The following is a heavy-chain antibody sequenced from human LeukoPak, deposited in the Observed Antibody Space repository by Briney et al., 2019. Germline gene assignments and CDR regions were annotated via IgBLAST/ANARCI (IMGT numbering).Heavy chain of an antibody. V-gene: IGHV3-9*01. Sequence: GGSLRLSCAASGFTFDDYAMHWVRQAPGKGLEWVSGISWNSGSIGYADSVKGRFTISRDNAKNSLYLQMNILRAEDTALYYCAKDISPYGMDVWGQGTTVTVSS. J-gene: IGHJ6*02. CDR3: AKDISPYGMDV. CDR1: GFTFDDYA. CDR2: ISWNSGSI.